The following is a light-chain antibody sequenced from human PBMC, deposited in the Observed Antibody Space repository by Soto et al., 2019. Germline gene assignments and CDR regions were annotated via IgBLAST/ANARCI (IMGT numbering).Light chain of an antibody. J-gene: IGLJ2*01. CDR2: RNN. CDR3: AAWDDSMSVYVV. Sequence: QSVLTQPPSASGTPGQRVTISCSGSSSNIGSNYVYWYQQLPGTAPKLLIYRNNQRPSGVPDRFSGSKSGSSASLAIIGLRYEDEAAYYCAAWDDSMSVYVVFGGGTKLTVL. CDR1: SSNIGSNY. V-gene: IGLV1-47*01.